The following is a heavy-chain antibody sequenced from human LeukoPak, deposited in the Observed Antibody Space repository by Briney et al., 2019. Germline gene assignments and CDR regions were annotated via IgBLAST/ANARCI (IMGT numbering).Heavy chain of an antibody. CDR2: ISYDGSNK. V-gene: IGHV3-30*18. CDR1: GFTVSSNY. J-gene: IGHJ4*02. CDR3: AKSRGSGSSHYFDY. Sequence: GGSLRLSCAASGFTVSSNYMSWVRQAPGKGLEWVAVISYDGSNKYYADSVKGRFTISRDNSKNTLYLQMNSLRAEDTAVYYCAKSRGSGSSHYFDYWGQGTLVTVSS. D-gene: IGHD3-10*01.